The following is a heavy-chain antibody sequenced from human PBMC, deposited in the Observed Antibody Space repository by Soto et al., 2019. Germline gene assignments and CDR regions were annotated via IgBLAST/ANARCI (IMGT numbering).Heavy chain of an antibody. CDR1: GYTFTSYA. Sequence: ASVKVSCKASGYTFTSYAMHWVRQAPGQRLEWMGWINAGNGNTKYSQKFQGRVTITRDTSASTAYMELSSLRSEDTAVYYCARACSGGSCYPGDAFDIWGQGTMVTVSS. D-gene: IGHD2-15*01. CDR2: INAGNGNT. J-gene: IGHJ3*02. V-gene: IGHV1-3*01. CDR3: ARACSGGSCYPGDAFDI.